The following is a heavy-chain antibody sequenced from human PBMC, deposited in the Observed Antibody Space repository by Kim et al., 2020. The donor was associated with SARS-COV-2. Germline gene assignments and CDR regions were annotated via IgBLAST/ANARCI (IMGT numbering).Heavy chain of an antibody. V-gene: IGHV4-59*08. D-gene: IGHD5-12*01. Sequence: SETLSLTCTVSGGSVSGYYWSWIRQPPGKGLEWIGYIYYTGSTNYNPSLKSRVTMSVNTSKNQFSLKLSSVTAADTAVYYCARYIVATHNFDFWGQGTLVTVSP. CDR1: GGSVSGYY. J-gene: IGHJ4*02. CDR2: IYYTGST. CDR3: ARYIVATHNFDF.